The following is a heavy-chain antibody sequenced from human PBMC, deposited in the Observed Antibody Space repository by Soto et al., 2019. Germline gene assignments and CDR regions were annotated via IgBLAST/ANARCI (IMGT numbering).Heavy chain of an antibody. CDR3: AKDSQHYYDSSGYYVY. D-gene: IGHD3-22*01. Sequence: GGSLRLSCAASGFTFSSYGMHWVRQAPGKGLEWVAVISYDGSNKYYADSVKGRFTISRDNSKNTLYLQMNSLRAEDTAVYYCAKDSQHYYDSSGYYVYWGQGTLVTVSS. CDR2: ISYDGSNK. CDR1: GFTFSSYG. J-gene: IGHJ4*02. V-gene: IGHV3-30*18.